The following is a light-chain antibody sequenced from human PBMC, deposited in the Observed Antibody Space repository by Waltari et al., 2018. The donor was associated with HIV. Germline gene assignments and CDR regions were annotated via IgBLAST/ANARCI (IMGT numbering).Light chain of an antibody. CDR2: AAS. CDR3: QQTYSIPFT. Sequence: DIQMPQSPSSLSASVGDRITISCRASQSISSFLNWYRQKPGKAPKLLIYAASSLQSGVPSRFSGGGSGTGFTLTISSLQPEDFATYYCQQTYSIPFTFGPGTRVDIK. J-gene: IGKJ3*01. V-gene: IGKV1-39*01. CDR1: QSISSF.